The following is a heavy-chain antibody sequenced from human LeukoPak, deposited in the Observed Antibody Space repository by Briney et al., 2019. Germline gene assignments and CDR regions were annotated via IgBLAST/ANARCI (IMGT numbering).Heavy chain of an antibody. J-gene: IGHJ4*02. Sequence: GGSLRLSCAASGVTVSNYSMNWVRQAPGKGLEWVSYISSSTTTMYYADSVKGRFTISRDTAKNSLYLEMNSLRAEDTAVYYCARDGPSMYGGPGYWGQGTLVTVSS. CDR1: GVTVSNYS. V-gene: IGHV3-48*04. D-gene: IGHD4/OR15-4a*01. CDR3: ARDGPSMYGGPGY. CDR2: ISSSTTTM.